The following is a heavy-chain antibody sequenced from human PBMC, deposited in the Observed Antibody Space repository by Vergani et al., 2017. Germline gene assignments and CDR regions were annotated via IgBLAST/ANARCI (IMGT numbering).Heavy chain of an antibody. V-gene: IGHV3-30*18. Sequence: QVQLVESGGGLVKPGGSLRLSCAASGFTFSSYGMHWVRQAPGKGLEWVAVISYDGSNKYYADSVKGRFTISRDNSKNTLYLQMNSLRAEDTAVYYCAKDPQYYDILTGYPYYYYYYGMDVWGQGTTVTVSS. CDR3: AKDPQYYDILTGYPYYYYYYGMDV. CDR1: GFTFSSYG. CDR2: ISYDGSNK. J-gene: IGHJ6*02. D-gene: IGHD3-9*01.